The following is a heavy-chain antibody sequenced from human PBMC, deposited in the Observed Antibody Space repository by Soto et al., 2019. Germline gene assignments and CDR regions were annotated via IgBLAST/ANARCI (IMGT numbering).Heavy chain of an antibody. D-gene: IGHD6-6*01. V-gene: IGHV5-51*01. CDR2: IYPGDSDT. CDR1: GYSFASYW. CDR3: ARQRSIAARPADYYYYMDV. J-gene: IGHJ6*03. Sequence: PGESQKISSKGSGYSFASYWIGWVRQMPGKGLEWMGIIYPGDSDTRYSPSFQGQVTISADKSISTAYLQWSSLKASDTAMYYCARQRSIAARPADYYYYMDVWGKGTTVTVSS.